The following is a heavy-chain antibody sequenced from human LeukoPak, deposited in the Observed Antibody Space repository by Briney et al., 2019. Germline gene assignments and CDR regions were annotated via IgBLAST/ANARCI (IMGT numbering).Heavy chain of an antibody. V-gene: IGHV4-31*03. CDR1: GTSISSSTYYY. J-gene: IGHJ4*02. D-gene: IGHD3-10*01. CDR3: ARLNYYDSGSLTYSFDY. CDR2: IYYLDAT. Sequence: SQTLSLTCTVSGTSISSSTYYYWSWIRQHPGEVPEWMGYIYYLDATYYNTSLKSRVSISVAASENQFSLKLTSVTAADTAVYYCARLNYYDSGSLTYSFDYWGQGTLVTVSP.